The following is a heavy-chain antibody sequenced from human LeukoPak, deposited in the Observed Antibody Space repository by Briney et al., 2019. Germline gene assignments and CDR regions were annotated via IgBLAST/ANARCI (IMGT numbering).Heavy chain of an antibody. Sequence: PGGSLRLSCAASGFTFSDYQMSWIRQAPGKGLEWVSYISSSSGNTNYAASVKGRFTISRDNAKNSLYLQMNSLRAEDTAVYYCAKAYYDTSGRMGGFDYWGQGTLVTVSS. V-gene: IGHV3-11*03. CDR3: AKAYYDTSGRMGGFDY. CDR1: GFTFSDYQ. CDR2: ISSSSGNT. D-gene: IGHD3-22*01. J-gene: IGHJ4*02.